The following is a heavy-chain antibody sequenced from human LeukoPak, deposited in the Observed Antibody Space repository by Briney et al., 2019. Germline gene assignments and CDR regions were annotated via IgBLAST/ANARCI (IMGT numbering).Heavy chain of an antibody. CDR2: IWSDGSRK. D-gene: IGHD6-19*01. CDR3: ARALYSGAWYGHDY. V-gene: IGHV3-33*01. Sequence: GGSLRLSCAASGFKFNGYGMHWVRQAPGKGLEWVAVIWSDGSRKYYADSAKGRFTISRDNSKNTLYLQMSGLSADDTAVYYCARALYSGAWYGHDYWGQGTLVTVSS. J-gene: IGHJ4*02. CDR1: GFKFNGYG.